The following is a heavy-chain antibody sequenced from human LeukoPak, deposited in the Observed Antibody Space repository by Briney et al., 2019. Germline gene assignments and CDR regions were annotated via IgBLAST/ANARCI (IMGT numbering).Heavy chain of an antibody. CDR3: ATELRWKDH. CDR1: GYSCTNYD. J-gene: IGHJ4*02. Sequence: ASVKVSCKASGYSCTNYDINWVRQATGQGLEWMGYMKPNSGNTGYAQKFQGRVTMTRDTSISTAYMELSSLTSEDTAVYYCATELRWKDHWGQGTLVTVSS. D-gene: IGHD4-23*01. CDR2: MKPNSGNT. V-gene: IGHV1-8*01.